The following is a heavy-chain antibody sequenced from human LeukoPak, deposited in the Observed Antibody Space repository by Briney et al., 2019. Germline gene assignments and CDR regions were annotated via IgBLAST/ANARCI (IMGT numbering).Heavy chain of an antibody. J-gene: IGHJ3*02. Sequence: GGSLRLSCAASGFTFSSYSMNWVRQAPGKGLEWVSYISSSSSTIYYADSVKGRFTISRDNAKNSLYLQMNSLRAEDTAVYYCARVGPYYYDSSGRDIWGQGTMVTVSS. D-gene: IGHD3-22*01. V-gene: IGHV3-48*01. CDR3: ARVGPYYYDSSGRDI. CDR2: ISSSSSTI. CDR1: GFTFSSYS.